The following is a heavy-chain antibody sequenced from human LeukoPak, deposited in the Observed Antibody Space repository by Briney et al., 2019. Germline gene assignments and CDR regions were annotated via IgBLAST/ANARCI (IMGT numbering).Heavy chain of an antibody. Sequence: ASVKVSCKASGYTFTDYSMHWVRQASGQGLEWIGWINPNSGGTDYAQKFQGRVTMTRVTSISTAYLEVTRLTSDDTAVYFCVRDMIAAAGAGGWGQGTLVTVSS. CDR2: INPNSGGT. CDR3: VRDMIAAAGAGG. V-gene: IGHV1-2*02. J-gene: IGHJ4*02. D-gene: IGHD6-13*01. CDR1: GYTFTDYS.